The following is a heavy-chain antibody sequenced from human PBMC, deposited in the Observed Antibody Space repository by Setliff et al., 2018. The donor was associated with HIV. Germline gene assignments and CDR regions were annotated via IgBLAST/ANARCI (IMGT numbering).Heavy chain of an antibody. CDR1: GGSISSHY. V-gene: IGHV4-59*11. J-gene: IGHJ4*02. CDR3: ASFFVTTVTNQDY. D-gene: IGHD4-17*01. Sequence: SETLSLTCTVSGGSISSHYWSWIRQPPGKGLEWIGSIYYNGITRSNPSLQSRVTISLDTSNNQFSLKLTSVTAADTAMYYCASFFVTTVTNQDYWGQGTPVTVSS. CDR2: IYYNGIT.